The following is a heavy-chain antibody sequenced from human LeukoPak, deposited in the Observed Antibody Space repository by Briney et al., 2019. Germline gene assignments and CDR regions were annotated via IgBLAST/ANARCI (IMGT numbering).Heavy chain of an antibody. Sequence: GGSLRLSCAASGFTFSTYSMIWVRQAPGKGLEWLSYISGDSNTIYYADSVKGRFTVSRDNAKNSLYLQLNSLRAEDTAVYYCAKDLRGYCSSTSCYAFDIWGQGTMVTVSS. V-gene: IGHV3-48*01. CDR1: GFTFSTYS. J-gene: IGHJ3*02. CDR3: AKDLRGYCSSTSCYAFDI. D-gene: IGHD2-2*01. CDR2: ISGDSNTI.